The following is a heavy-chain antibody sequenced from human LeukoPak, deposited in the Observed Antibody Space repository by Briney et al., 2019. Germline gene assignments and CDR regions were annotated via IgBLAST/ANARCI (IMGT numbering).Heavy chain of an antibody. V-gene: IGHV4-59*02. Sequence: TSETLSLTCSVSGGSVSNYYWCWIRQPPGKGLEWIGHIYYSGTTNYNPSLKSRVNISVDMSKNQFSLKLRSVTAADTAVYYCARGGYSSGWNDFWGQGTLVTVSS. CDR1: GGSVSNYY. D-gene: IGHD6-19*01. CDR3: ARGGYSSGWNDF. CDR2: IYYSGTT. J-gene: IGHJ4*02.